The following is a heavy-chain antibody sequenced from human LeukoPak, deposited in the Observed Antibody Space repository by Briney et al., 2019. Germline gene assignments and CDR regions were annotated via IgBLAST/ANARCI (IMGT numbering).Heavy chain of an antibody. V-gene: IGHV3-7*01. D-gene: IGHD3-10*01. CDR2: IKQDGSEK. CDR3: ARKHRGVMSGSPDY. J-gene: IGHJ4*02. CDR1: GFTFSTYW. Sequence: PGGSLRLSCAASGFTFSTYWMSWARQAPGKGLEWVANIKQDGSEKYYVDSVKGRFTISRGNAKNSLYLQMNSLRAEDTAVYYCARKHRGVMSGSPDYWGQGTLVTVSS.